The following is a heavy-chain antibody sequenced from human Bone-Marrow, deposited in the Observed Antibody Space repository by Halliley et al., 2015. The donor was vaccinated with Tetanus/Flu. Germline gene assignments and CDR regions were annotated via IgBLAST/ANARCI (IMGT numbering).Heavy chain of an antibody. Sequence: ISGSSGDTHYADSVKGRFPISRDNSKNTLYLEMSSLRAEDTAVYFCAKGDGYENYYYGMDVWGQGTTVTVSS. CDR2: ISGSSGDT. CDR3: AKGDGYENYYYGMDV. V-gene: IGHV3-23*01. J-gene: IGHJ6*02. D-gene: IGHD5-12*01.